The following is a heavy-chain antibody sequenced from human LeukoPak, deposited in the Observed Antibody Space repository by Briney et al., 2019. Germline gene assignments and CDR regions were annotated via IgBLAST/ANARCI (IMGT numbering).Heavy chain of an antibody. Sequence: GRSLRLSCAPSGFTFSSYGMHWVRQAPGKGLEWVAVISYDGSNKYYADSVKGRFTISRDNSKNTLYLQMNSLRAEDTAVYYCAKDKYYYGSGSYYNGMDVWGQGTTVTVSS. CDR3: AKDKYYYGSGSYYNGMDV. CDR1: GFTFSSYG. D-gene: IGHD3-10*01. CDR2: ISYDGSNK. J-gene: IGHJ6*02. V-gene: IGHV3-30*18.